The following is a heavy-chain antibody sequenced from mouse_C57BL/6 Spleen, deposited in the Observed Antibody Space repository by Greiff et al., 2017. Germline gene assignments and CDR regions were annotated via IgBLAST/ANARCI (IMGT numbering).Heavy chain of an antibody. V-gene: IGHV3-6*01. CDR1: GYSITSGYY. CDR2: ISYDGSN. D-gene: IGHD1-1*01. CDR3: ATIYYYGSSYYAMDY. Sequence: EVKLVESGPGLVKPSQSLSLTCSVTGYSITSGYYWNWIRQFPGNKLEWMGYISYDGSNNYNPSLKNRISITRDTSKNQFFLKLNSVTTEDTATYYCATIYYYGSSYYAMDYWGQGTSVTVSS. J-gene: IGHJ4*01.